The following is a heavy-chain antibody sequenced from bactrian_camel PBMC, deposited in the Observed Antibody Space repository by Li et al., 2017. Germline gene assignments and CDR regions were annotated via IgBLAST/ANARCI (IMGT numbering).Heavy chain of an antibody. CDR1: QFTFSSSRSC. CDR3: AIDHAVWVGYKPPTTCDYDY. D-gene: IGHD5*01. V-gene: IGHV3S53*01. Sequence: HVQLVESGGGAVQAGGSLKLSCVASQFTFSSSRSCMGWFRQAPGNQREVIASVHNDGSTGYRDSVKGRFTISKDNAKNIMYLQMDSLKPEDTAMYYCAIDHAVWVGYKPPTTCDYDYRGQGTQVTVS. CDR2: VHNDGST. J-gene: IGHJ4*01.